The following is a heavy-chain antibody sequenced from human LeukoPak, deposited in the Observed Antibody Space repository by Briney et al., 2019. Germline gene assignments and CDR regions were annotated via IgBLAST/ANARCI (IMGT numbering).Heavy chain of an antibody. V-gene: IGHV3-30*02. CDR1: GFTFSSYG. D-gene: IGHD3-22*01. J-gene: IGHJ4*02. CDR2: IRYDGSNK. Sequence: GGSLRLSCAASGFTFSSYGMHWVRQAPGKGLDWVAFIRYDGSNKYYADSVKGRFTISRDNSKNTLYLQMNSLRAEDTAVYYCARDPYYYDSSGYWFDYWGQGTLVTVSS. CDR3: ARDPYYYDSSGYWFDY.